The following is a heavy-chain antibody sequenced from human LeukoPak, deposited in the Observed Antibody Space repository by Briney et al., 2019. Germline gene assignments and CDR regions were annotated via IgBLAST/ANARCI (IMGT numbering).Heavy chain of an antibody. D-gene: IGHD2-15*01. Sequence: SVKVSCKASGGTFSSYAISWVRQAPGQGLEWMGGIIPIFGTPNYAQKFLGRVTITTDESTSTAYMELSSLRSEDTAVYYCARDCSGGSCVFDSWGQETLVTVSS. J-gene: IGHJ4*02. CDR3: ARDCSGGSCVFDS. CDR1: GGTFSSYA. CDR2: IIPIFGTP. V-gene: IGHV1-69*05.